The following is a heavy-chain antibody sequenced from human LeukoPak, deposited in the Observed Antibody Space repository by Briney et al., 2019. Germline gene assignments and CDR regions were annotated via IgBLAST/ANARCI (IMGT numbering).Heavy chain of an antibody. CDR2: IYHSGST. V-gene: IGHV4-4*02. CDR3: ARGSSSVLYYYGSGSYHNWFDP. CDR1: GGSTSSSNW. Sequence: SGTLSLTCAVSGGSTSSSNWWSWVRQPPGKGLEWIGEIYHSGSTNYNPSLKSRVTISVDKSKNQFSLKLSSVTAADTAVYYCARGSSSVLYYYGSGSYHNWFDPWGQGTLVTVSS. J-gene: IGHJ5*02. D-gene: IGHD3-10*01.